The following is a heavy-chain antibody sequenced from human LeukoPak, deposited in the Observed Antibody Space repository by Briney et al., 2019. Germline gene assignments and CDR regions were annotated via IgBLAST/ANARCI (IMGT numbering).Heavy chain of an antibody. CDR3: ASMGGLGCSRTSCYGDLFY. CDR1: GGSFSGYY. CDR2: INHSGST. Sequence: SETLSLTCAVYGGSFSGYYWSWIRQPPGKGLEWIGEINHSGSTNYNPSLKSRVTISVDTSKNQFSLKLSSVTAADTAVYYCASMGGLGCSRTSCYGDLFYWGQGTLVTVSS. J-gene: IGHJ4*02. V-gene: IGHV4-34*01. D-gene: IGHD2-2*01.